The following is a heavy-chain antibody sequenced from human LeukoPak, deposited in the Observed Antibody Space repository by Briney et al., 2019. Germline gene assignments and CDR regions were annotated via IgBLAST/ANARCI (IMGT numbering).Heavy chain of an antibody. Sequence: SVKVSCKASGGTFSSYAISWVRQAPGQGLEWMGGIIPIFGTANYAQKFQGRVTITTDESTSTAYMELSSLRSEDTAVYYCAREPGYSSGWYLGYFDYWGQGTLVTVSS. J-gene: IGHJ4*02. CDR2: IIPIFGTA. V-gene: IGHV1-69*05. CDR1: GGTFSSYA. D-gene: IGHD6-19*01. CDR3: AREPGYSSGWYLGYFDY.